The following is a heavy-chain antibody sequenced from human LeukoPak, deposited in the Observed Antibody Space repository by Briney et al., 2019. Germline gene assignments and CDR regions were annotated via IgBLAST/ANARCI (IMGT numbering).Heavy chain of an antibody. CDR1: GYTFTGYY. Sequence: ASVKVSCKASGYTFTGYYMHWVRQAPGQGLEWMGWINPNSGGTNYAQKFQGRVTMTRDKSISTAYLQWSSLKASDTAMYYCARWYEVGEYFQHWGQGTLVTVSS. D-gene: IGHD6-13*01. CDR2: INPNSGGT. V-gene: IGHV1-2*02. J-gene: IGHJ1*01. CDR3: ARWYEVGEYFQH.